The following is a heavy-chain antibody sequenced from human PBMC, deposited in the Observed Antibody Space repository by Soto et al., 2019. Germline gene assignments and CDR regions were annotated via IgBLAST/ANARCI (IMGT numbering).Heavy chain of an antibody. CDR3: ARETHGIYDSSGYIDY. D-gene: IGHD3-22*01. J-gene: IGHJ4*02. CDR1: GGSVSSGSYY. V-gene: IGHV4-61*01. CDR2: IYYSGST. Sequence: SETLSLTCTVSGGSVSSGSYYWGWIRQPPGKGLEWIGYIYYSGSTNYNPSLKSRVTISVDTSKNQFSLKLSSVTAADTAVYYXARETHGIYDSSGYIDYWGQGTLVTVSS.